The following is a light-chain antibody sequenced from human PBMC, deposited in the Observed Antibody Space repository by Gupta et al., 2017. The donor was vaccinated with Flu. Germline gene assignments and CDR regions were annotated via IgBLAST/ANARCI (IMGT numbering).Light chain of an antibody. CDR2: WAS. J-gene: IGKJ1*01. CDR1: QSVLYSSNNKNY. V-gene: IGKV4-1*01. Sequence: SLGERATINCKSSQSVLYSSNNKNYLAWYQQKPGQPPKLLIYWASTRESGVPDRFSGSGSGTDFTLTISSLQAEDVAVYYCQQYYTTPPTFGQGTKVEIK. CDR3: QQYYTTPPT.